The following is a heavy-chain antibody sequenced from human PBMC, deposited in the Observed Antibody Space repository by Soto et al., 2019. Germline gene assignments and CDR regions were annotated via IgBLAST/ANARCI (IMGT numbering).Heavy chain of an antibody. CDR3: ARGLSRIMITFGGVDAFDI. CDR1: GYTFTSYD. D-gene: IGHD3-16*01. Sequence: AASVKVSCKASGYTFTSYDINWVRQATGQGLEWMGWMNPNSGNTGYAQKFQGRVTMTRNTSISTAYMELSSLRSEDTAVYYCARGLSRIMITFGGVDAFDIWGQGTMVTVSS. V-gene: IGHV1-8*01. CDR2: MNPNSGNT. J-gene: IGHJ3*02.